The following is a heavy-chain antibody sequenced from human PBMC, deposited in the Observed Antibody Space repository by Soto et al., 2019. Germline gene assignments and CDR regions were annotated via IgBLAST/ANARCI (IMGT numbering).Heavy chain of an antibody. CDR2: IKQDGSEK. J-gene: IGHJ3*02. CDR1: GFTFSSYW. Sequence: GGSLRLSCAASGFTFSSYWMSWGRQAPGKGLEWVANIKQDGSEKYYVDSVKGRFTISRDNAKNSLYLQMNSLRAEGTAVYYCARRHIVVVTATDAFDIWGQGTMVTVSS. CDR3: ARRHIVVVTATDAFDI. V-gene: IGHV3-7*03. D-gene: IGHD2-21*02.